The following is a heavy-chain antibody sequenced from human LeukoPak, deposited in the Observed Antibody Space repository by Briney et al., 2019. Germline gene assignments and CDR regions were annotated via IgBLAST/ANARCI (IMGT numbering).Heavy chain of an antibody. J-gene: IGHJ4*02. CDR3: AKLYCSSTSCSDY. CDR2: ISGSGGST. D-gene: IGHD2-2*01. V-gene: IGHV3-23*01. Sequence: GGSLRLSCAASGFTFSSYSMNWVRQAPGKGLEWVSAISGSGGSTYYADSVKGRFTISRDNSKNTLYLQMNSLRAEDTAVYYCAKLYCSSTSCSDYWGQGTLVTVSS. CDR1: GFTFSSYS.